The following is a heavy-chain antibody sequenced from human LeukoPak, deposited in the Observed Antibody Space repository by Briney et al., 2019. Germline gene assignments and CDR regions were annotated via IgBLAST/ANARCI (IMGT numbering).Heavy chain of an antibody. CDR2: MNPNSGNT. CDR1: GYTFTSYD. CDR3: ARVRGRYSSSRNYYYYMDV. V-gene: IGHV1-8*03. J-gene: IGHJ6*03. Sequence: ASVKVSCKASGYTFTSYDINWVRQATGQGLEWMGWMNPNSGNTGYAQKFQGRVTITRNTSISTAYMELSRLRSDDTAVYYCARVRGRYSSSRNYYYYMDVWGKGTTVTISS. D-gene: IGHD6-13*01.